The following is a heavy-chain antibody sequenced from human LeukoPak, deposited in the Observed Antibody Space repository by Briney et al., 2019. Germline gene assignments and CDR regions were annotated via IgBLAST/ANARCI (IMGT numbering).Heavy chain of an antibody. Sequence: GGSLRLSCAASGFTFNTYSMNWVRQAPGKGLEWVAYISGSSGTIYYADSVRGRFTISRDNAKNSLYLQMDSLRAEDTAVYFCATMESSSLNYWGQGTLVTVSS. V-gene: IGHV3-48*01. D-gene: IGHD6-6*01. CDR3: ATMESSSLNY. CDR1: GFTFNTYS. J-gene: IGHJ4*02. CDR2: ISGSSGTI.